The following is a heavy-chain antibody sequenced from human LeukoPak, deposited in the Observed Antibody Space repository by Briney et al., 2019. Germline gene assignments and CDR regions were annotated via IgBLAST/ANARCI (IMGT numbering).Heavy chain of an antibody. D-gene: IGHD3-3*01. CDR3: AAAPKVRFLEWSA. V-gene: IGHV1-58*01. CDR1: GFTFTSSA. Sequence: ASVKVSCKASGFTFTSSAVQWVRQARGQRLEWIGWIVVGSGNTNYAQKFQERVTITRDMSTSTAYMELSSLRCEDTAVYYCAAAPKVRFLEWSAWGQGTLVTVSS. J-gene: IGHJ5*02. CDR2: IVVGSGNT.